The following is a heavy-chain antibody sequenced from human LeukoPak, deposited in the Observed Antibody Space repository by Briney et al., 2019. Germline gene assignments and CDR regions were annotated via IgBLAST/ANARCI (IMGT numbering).Heavy chain of an antibody. V-gene: IGHV1-8*01. Sequence: GASVKVSCKASGYTFTSCDINWVRQATGQGLDWMGWRNPNSGSTGYAQTFQGRVTMTRTTSITTAYMELSSLRSEATAVYYCARGSGRRRHYYFDYWGQGTLVTVSS. CDR3: ARGSGRRRHYYFDY. D-gene: IGHD6-25*01. CDR2: RNPNSGST. CDR1: GYTFTSCD. J-gene: IGHJ4*02.